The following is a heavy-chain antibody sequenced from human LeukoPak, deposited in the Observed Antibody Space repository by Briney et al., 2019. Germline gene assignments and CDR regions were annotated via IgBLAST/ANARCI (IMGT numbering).Heavy chain of an antibody. V-gene: IGHV3-74*01. D-gene: IGHD4-23*01. Sequence: GGSLRLSCAVSGFTFSSYWMHWVRQAPGKGLVWVSRINSDGSSTSYADSVKGRFTISRDNAKNTLYLQMNSLRAEDTAVYYCATPTVVTPILVVPDAWGQGTLVTVSS. CDR2: INSDGSST. CDR3: ATPTVVTPILVVPDA. CDR1: GFTFSSYW. J-gene: IGHJ5*02.